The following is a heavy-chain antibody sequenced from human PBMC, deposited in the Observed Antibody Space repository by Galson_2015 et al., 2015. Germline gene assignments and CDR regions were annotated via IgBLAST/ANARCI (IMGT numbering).Heavy chain of an antibody. J-gene: IGHJ4*02. CDR2: ISPTSSYI. CDR1: GFTFSYHG. V-gene: IGHV3-21*01. Sequence: SLRLSCAASGFTFSYHGMNWVRQAPGKGLEWVSSISPTSSYIYYADSVKGRFTISRDNAKNSLYLQMNSLRAEDTAVYYCARASRSGGWVFVSWGQGTLVAVSS. D-gene: IGHD3-16*01. CDR3: ARASRSGGWVFVS.